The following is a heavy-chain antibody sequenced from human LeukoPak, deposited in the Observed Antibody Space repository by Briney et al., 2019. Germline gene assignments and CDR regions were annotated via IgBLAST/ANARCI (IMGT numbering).Heavy chain of an antibody. Sequence: PGGSLRLSCAASGFTVSSNYMSWVRQAPGKGLEWVSLIYSGGSTYHADSVKGRFTISRDNSKNTLYLQMNSLRAEDTAVYYCAKTPTIPFFTIPYYMDVWGKGTTVTVSS. D-gene: IGHD3-3*01. J-gene: IGHJ6*03. CDR2: IYSGGST. CDR3: AKTPTIPFFTIPYYMDV. CDR1: GFTVSSNY. V-gene: IGHV3-53*01.